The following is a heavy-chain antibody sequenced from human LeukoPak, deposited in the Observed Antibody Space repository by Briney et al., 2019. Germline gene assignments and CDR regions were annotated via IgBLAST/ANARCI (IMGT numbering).Heavy chain of an antibody. CDR1: GFAFSTYG. CDR3: ARDRHTAMVYYYYYMDV. CDR2: IRHVGSNE. Sequence: PGGSLRLSCAASGFAFSTYGMHWVRQAPGKGLEWVAFIRHVGSNEYYADSVRGRFTISRDNARNSLYLQMSSLRDEDTAVYYCARDRHTAMVYYYYYMDVWGTGTTVTVSS. J-gene: IGHJ6*03. D-gene: IGHD5-18*01. V-gene: IGHV3-30*02.